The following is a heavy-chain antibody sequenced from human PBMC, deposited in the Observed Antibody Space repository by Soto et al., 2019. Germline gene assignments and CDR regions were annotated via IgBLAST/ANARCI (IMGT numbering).Heavy chain of an antibody. D-gene: IGHD3-10*01. CDR3: ARGVGSGSYYNQYNWFDP. CDR2: INVYNGNT. Sequence: QVQLVQSGGEVKKPGASVKVSCKASGYTFTNYGISWVRQAPGQGLEWMGGINVYNGNTKYAQKVKGRVTMTTDTSTSTAYMELRSLRSDDTAVYYCARGVGSGSYYNQYNWFDPWGQGTLVTVSS. J-gene: IGHJ5*02. V-gene: IGHV1-18*01. CDR1: GYTFTNYG.